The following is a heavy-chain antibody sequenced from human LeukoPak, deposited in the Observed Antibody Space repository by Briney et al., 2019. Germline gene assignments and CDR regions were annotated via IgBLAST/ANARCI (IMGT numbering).Heavy chain of an antibody. CDR3: AKDTYYYDSSGYYSL. CDR1: GFTFSSYA. Sequence: GRSLRLSCAASGFTFSSYAMSWVRQAPGKGLEWVSAISGSGGSTYYADSVKGRFTISRDNSKSTLYLQMNSLRAEDTAVYYCAKDTYYYDSSGYYSLWGQGTLVTVSS. J-gene: IGHJ4*02. D-gene: IGHD3-22*01. CDR2: ISGSGGST. V-gene: IGHV3-23*01.